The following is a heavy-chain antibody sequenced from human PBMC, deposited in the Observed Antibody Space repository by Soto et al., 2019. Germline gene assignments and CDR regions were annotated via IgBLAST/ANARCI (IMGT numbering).Heavy chain of an antibody. Sequence: EVQLVESGGGLVKPGGSLRLSCAASGFTFSNAWMSWVRQAPGKGLEWVGRIKSKTDGGTTDYAAPVKGRFTISRDDSKNTLYLQMNSLKTEDTAVYYCTTLTPIDWYFALWGRGTLVTVSS. J-gene: IGHJ2*01. D-gene: IGHD2-21*01. CDR3: TTLTPIDWYFAL. V-gene: IGHV3-15*01. CDR2: IKSKTDGGTT. CDR1: GFTFSNAW.